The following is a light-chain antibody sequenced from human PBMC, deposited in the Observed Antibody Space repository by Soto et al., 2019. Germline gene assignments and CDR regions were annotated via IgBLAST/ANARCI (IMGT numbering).Light chain of an antibody. CDR3: QHPP. CDR2: AAS. J-gene: IGKJ4*01. Sequence: DIQLTQSPSSLSASVGDRVTITCRASQGFTRYLGWFQQTTGKGPKSQISAASPLHSGVPSQFSGSGSGTDFTLTITSLQPQDSATSYCQHPPLGAGTKVVIK. V-gene: IGKV1-16*02. CDR1: QGFTRY.